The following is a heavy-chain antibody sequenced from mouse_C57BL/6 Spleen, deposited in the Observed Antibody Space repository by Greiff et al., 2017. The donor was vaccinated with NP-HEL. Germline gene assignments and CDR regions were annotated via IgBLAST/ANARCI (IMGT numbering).Heavy chain of an antibody. CDR3: ARSGTGTLRGFAY. CDR1: GYTFTSYW. J-gene: IGHJ3*01. V-gene: IGHV1-52*01. CDR2: IDPSDSET. D-gene: IGHD4-1*01. Sequence: VQLQQPGAELVRPGSSVKLSCKASGYTFTSYWMHWVKQRPIQGLEWIGNIDPSDSETHYNQKFKDKATLTVDKSSSTAYMQLSSLTSEDSAVYYCARSGTGTLRGFAYWGQGTLVTVSA.